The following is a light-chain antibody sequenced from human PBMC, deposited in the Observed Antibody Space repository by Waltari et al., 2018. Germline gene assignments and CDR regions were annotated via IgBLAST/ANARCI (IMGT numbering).Light chain of an antibody. CDR2: AAS. V-gene: IGKV1-39*01. J-gene: IGKJ1*01. CDR1: QSISSH. CDR3: QQTYSSPPWT. Sequence: DIQMTQSPSSLSASVGARVTITCRASQSISSHLNWYQQKPGKAPKVLIYAASSLQSGVPSRFSGSGSGTDFTLTISSLQPEDFATYYCQQTYSSPPWTFGQGTKVEIK.